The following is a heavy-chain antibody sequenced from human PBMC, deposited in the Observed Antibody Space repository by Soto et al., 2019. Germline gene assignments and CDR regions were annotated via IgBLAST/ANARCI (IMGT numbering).Heavy chain of an antibody. V-gene: IGHV3-53*01. CDR1: GITVSDKY. D-gene: IGHD1-26*01. J-gene: IGHJ5*02. CDR3: ARDPGYSTGTFSFDP. CDR2: IYSYGDT. Sequence: EGQVVESGGGLIQPGGSLRLSCAASGITVSDKYMSWVRQAPEKGLEWVAVIYSYGDTYYADSVKGRFTISRDNSKNTVYLHMNSLRAEDTAVYHCARDPGYSTGTFSFDPWGQGTLVTVSS.